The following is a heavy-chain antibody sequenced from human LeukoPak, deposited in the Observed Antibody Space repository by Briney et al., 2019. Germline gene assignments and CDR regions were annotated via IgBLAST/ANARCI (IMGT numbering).Heavy chain of an antibody. CDR2: IYHSGST. J-gene: IGHJ5*02. CDR1: GGSISRGGYS. Sequence: SETLSLTCAVSGGSISRGGYSWSWIRQPPGKGLEWIGYIYHSGSTYYNPSLKSRVTISVDRSKNQFSLKLSSVTAADTAVYYCARDSGYCSSTSCNNWFDPWGQGTLVTVSS. CDR3: ARDSGYCSSTSCNNWFDP. D-gene: IGHD2-2*01. V-gene: IGHV4-30-2*01.